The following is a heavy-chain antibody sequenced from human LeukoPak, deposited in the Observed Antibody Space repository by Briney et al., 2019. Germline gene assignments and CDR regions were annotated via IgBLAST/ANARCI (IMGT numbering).Heavy chain of an antibody. V-gene: IGHV4-34*01. D-gene: IGHD2-2*02. J-gene: IGHJ5*02. Sequence: SKTLSLTCAVYGGSFRDYYWSWIRQPPGKGLEWIGEINRDGTTNYNPSLKSRVIMSVDASKSQFFLTLTPVTAADTAVYYCAREGAYTNFVNRFDAWGQGTLVTVSS. CDR1: GGSFRDYY. CDR3: AREGAYTNFVNRFDA. CDR2: INRDGTT.